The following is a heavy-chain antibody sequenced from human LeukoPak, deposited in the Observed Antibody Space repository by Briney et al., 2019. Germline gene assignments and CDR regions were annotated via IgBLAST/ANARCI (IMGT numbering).Heavy chain of an antibody. CDR3: ARDSTGGHYYYYMDV. J-gene: IGHJ6*03. CDR1: GYTFTGSY. Sequence: ASVKVSCKASGYTFTGSYMHWVRQAPGQGLEWMGWINPNSGGANYAQNFQGRVTMTRDTSISTAYMELSRLRSDDTAVYYCARDSTGGHYYYYMDVWGKGTTVTISS. CDR2: INPNSGGA. V-gene: IGHV1-2*02. D-gene: IGHD2-8*02.